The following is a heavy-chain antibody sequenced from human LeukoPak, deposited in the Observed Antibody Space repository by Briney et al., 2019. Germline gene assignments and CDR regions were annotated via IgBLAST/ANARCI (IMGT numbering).Heavy chain of an antibody. D-gene: IGHD2-2*01. V-gene: IGHV1-2*06. Sequence: ASVKVSCKASGFXFTDYSMHWVRLAPGQGLEWMARINPDSGGTNYAQKFQGRVTMTRDTSISTAYMELSRLRSDDTAVYYCARLADCSSSSCRSFDYWGQGTLVTVSP. CDR3: ARLADCSSSSCRSFDY. J-gene: IGHJ4*02. CDR2: INPDSGGT. CDR1: GFXFTDYS.